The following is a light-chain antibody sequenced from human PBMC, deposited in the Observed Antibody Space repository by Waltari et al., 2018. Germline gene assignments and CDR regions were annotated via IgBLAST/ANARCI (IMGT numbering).Light chain of an antibody. CDR1: QDIGGY. V-gene: IGKV1-33*01. J-gene: IGKJ2*01. Sequence: DIKLHQSPSSLAASVGDRVTHTCRASQDIGGYLNWYQQQPGKAPKLLIYKTSILNTGVPSRFSGGSSRIDYTLTITNLQPEDIGTYYCQYFDNLPIFTFGPGTKVEIK. CDR3: QYFDNLPIFT. CDR2: KTS.